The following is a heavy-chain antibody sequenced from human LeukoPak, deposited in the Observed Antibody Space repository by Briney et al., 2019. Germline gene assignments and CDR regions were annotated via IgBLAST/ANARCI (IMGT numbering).Heavy chain of an antibody. J-gene: IGHJ4*02. Sequence: SETLSLTCTVSGGSISSYYWSWIRPPPGKGLEWIGYIYYSGSTNYNPSLKSRVTISVDTSKNQFSLKLSSVTAADTAVYYCAAGYSSGWYLVGWGQGTLVTVSS. CDR2: IYYSGST. V-gene: IGHV4-59*08. D-gene: IGHD6-19*01. CDR3: AAGYSSGWYLVG. CDR1: GGSISSYY.